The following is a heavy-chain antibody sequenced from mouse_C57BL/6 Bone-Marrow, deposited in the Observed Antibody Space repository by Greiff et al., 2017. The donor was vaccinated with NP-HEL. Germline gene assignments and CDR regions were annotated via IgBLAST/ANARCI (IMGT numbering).Heavy chain of an antibody. CDR3: AGYGLYAMDY. CDR1: GYTFTDYY. Sequence: QVQLQQSGAELVRPGASVKLSCKASGYTFTDYYINWVKQRPGQGLEWIARIYPGSGNTYYNEKFKGKATLTAEKSSSTAYMQLSSLTSEDSAVYFCAGYGLYAMDYWGQGTSVTVSS. V-gene: IGHV1-76*01. J-gene: IGHJ4*01. D-gene: IGHD1-1*02. CDR2: IYPGSGNT.